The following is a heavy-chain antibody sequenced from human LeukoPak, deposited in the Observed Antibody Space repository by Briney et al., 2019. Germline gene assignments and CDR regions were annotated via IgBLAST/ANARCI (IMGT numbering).Heavy chain of an antibody. V-gene: IGHV1-46*01. CDR2: INPSGGST. CDR1: GYTFTSYY. J-gene: IGHJ4*02. Sequence: ASVKVSCKASGYTFTSYYMHWVRQAPGQGLEWMGIINPSGGSTSYAQKFQGRVTMTRDTSTSTVYMELRSLRSDDTAVYYCARVDPYDYVWGSPFDYWGQGTLVTVSS. D-gene: IGHD3-16*01. CDR3: ARVDPYDYVWGSPFDY.